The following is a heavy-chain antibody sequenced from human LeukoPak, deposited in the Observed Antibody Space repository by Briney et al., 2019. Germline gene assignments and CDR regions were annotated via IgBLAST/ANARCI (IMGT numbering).Heavy chain of an antibody. CDR1: GGSFSGYY. V-gene: IGHV4-34*01. J-gene: IGHJ6*03. CDR2: INHSGST. D-gene: IGHD2-2*01. Sequence: PSETLSLTCAVYGGSFSGYYWSWIRQPPGKGLEWIGEINHSGSTNYNPSLKSRVTISVDTSKNQFSLKLSSVTAADTAVYYCARGGIVVVPAATRENYYYYYMDVWGKGTTVTISS. CDR3: ARGGIVVVPAATRENYYYYYMDV.